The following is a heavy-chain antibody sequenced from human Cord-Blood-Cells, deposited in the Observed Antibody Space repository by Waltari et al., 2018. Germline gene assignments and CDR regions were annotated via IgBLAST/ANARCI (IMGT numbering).Heavy chain of an antibody. Sequence: EVQLVESGGGLVQPGRSLRLSCAASGFTFDDFAMHWVRQAPGKGLEWVSGISWNRGSIGYADSVKGRFTISRDNAKNSLYLQMNSLRAEDTALYYCAKAAAAVYWYFDLWGRGTLVTVSS. V-gene: IGHV3-9*01. D-gene: IGHD6-13*01. J-gene: IGHJ2*01. CDR2: ISWNRGSI. CDR1: GFTFDDFA. CDR3: AKAAAAVYWYFDL.